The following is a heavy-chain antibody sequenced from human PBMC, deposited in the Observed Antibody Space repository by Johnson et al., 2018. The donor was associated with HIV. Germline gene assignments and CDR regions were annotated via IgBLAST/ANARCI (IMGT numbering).Heavy chain of an antibody. CDR2: ISSSGNPI. CDR3: ARDWVIGDAFDI. J-gene: IGHJ3*02. Sequence: VQLVEPRGGLVKPGGSLRLSCAASGFIFSDYYMSWIRQAPGKGLEWVSYISSSGNPIYYADSVKGRFTISRDNAKNSLYLQMNSLRAEDTAVYYCARDWVIGDAFDIWGQGTKVTVSS. D-gene: IGHD2-21*01. V-gene: IGHV3-11*04. CDR1: GFIFSDYY.